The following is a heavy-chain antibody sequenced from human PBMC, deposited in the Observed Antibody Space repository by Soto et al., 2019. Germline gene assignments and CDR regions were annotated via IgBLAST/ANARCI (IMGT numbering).Heavy chain of an antibody. D-gene: IGHD6-6*01. CDR1: GFSFKTFW. V-gene: IGHV3-7*01. CDR3: VSANIVGRPG. CDR2: INQDESES. J-gene: IGHJ3*01. Sequence: EMLLVESGGGLVKPGGSLRLSCAASGFSFKTFWMSWVRQAPGEGLEWVANINQDESESHYVDSVKGRFTISRDNAKISVYLQMNDLRVEDTAVYYCVSANIVGRPGGGQGTMVTVSS.